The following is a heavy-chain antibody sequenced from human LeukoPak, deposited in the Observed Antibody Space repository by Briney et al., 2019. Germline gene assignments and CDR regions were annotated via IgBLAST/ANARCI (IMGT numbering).Heavy chain of an antibody. Sequence: GGSLRLSCAASGFTFSSYAMSWVRQAPGKGLEWASAISGSGGSTYYADSVKGRFTISRDNSKNTLYLQMNSLRAEDTAVYYCAKGSATMVRGEVDYWGQGTLVTVSS. CDR1: GFTFSSYA. D-gene: IGHD3-10*01. V-gene: IGHV3-23*01. CDR3: AKGSATMVRGEVDY. J-gene: IGHJ4*02. CDR2: ISGSGGST.